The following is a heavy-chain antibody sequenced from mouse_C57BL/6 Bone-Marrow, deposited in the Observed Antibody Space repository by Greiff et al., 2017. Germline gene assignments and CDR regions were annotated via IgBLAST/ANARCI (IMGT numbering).Heavy chain of an antibody. CDR3: ASGRLRRRFAY. CDR1: GYAFSSYW. J-gene: IGHJ3*01. D-gene: IGHD2-4*01. Sequence: VQLQQSGAELVKPGASVKISCKASGYAFSSYWMNWVKQRPGKGLEWIGQIYPGDGDTNYNGKFKGKATLTADKSSSTAYMQLSRLTSEDSAVYFSASGRLRRRFAYWGQGTLVTVSA. CDR2: IYPGDGDT. V-gene: IGHV1-80*01.